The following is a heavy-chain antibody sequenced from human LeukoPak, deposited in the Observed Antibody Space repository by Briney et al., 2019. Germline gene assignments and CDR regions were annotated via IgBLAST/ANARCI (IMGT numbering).Heavy chain of an antibody. CDR1: GFSISSFW. V-gene: IGHV3-7*01. D-gene: IGHD3-22*01. CDR3: ARLGDDSGYYDY. J-gene: IGHJ4*02. CDR2: IKQDGSQR. Sequence: PGGSLRLSCAASGFSISSFWMSCVRQAPGKGPECVANIKQDGSQRHYVDSVKGRFTISRDNANNLLYLQMDCLRAEDTAVYYCARLGDDSGYYDYWGQGTLVTVSS.